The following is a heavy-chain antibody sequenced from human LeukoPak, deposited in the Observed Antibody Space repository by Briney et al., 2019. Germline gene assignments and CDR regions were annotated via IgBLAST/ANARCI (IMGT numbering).Heavy chain of an antibody. CDR2: ISSSGSTI. CDR1: GFTFSDYY. CDR3: ARGGDFWSGYYPPLDY. Sequence: GGSLRLSCAASGFTFSDYYMSWIRQAPGKGLEWVPYISSSGSTIYYADSVEGRFTISRDNAKNSLYLQMNSLRAEDTAVYYCARGGDFWSGYYPPLDYWGQGTLVTVSS. D-gene: IGHD3-3*01. V-gene: IGHV3-11*04. J-gene: IGHJ4*02.